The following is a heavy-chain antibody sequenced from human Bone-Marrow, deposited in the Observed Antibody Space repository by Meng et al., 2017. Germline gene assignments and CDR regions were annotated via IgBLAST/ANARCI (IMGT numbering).Heavy chain of an antibody. V-gene: IGHV3-13*01. D-gene: IGHD3-22*01. CDR3: ARGRVGYYYDSSGYYFDY. CDR2: IGTAGDT. Sequence: GESLMISCAASGFIFSSYDMHWVRDATGKGLEWVSAIGTAGDTYYPGSMKGRFTISRENAKNSLYLQMNSLRAGDTAVYYCARGRVGYYYDSSGYYFDYWGQGNLVNGAS. J-gene: IGHJ4*01. CDR1: GFIFSSYD.